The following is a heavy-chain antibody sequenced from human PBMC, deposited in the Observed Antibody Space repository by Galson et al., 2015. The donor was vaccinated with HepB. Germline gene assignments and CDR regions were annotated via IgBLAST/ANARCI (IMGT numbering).Heavy chain of an antibody. CDR2: IQQDGSEK. D-gene: IGHD3-10*01. CDR1: GFTFSTYW. V-gene: IGHV3-7*01. Sequence: SLRLSCAASGFTFSTYWMTWVRQAPGKGLEWVANIQQDGSEKYHVDSVKGRFTISRDNAKNSLYLQMNSLRAEDTAVYYCARAPYGSGAHYYMDVWGKGTTVTVSS. J-gene: IGHJ6*03. CDR3: ARAPYGSGAHYYMDV.